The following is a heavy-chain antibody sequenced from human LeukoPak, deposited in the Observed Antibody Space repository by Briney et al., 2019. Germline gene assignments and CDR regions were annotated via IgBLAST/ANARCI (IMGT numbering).Heavy chain of an antibody. D-gene: IGHD6-13*01. CDR3: ARVVSSSWDYYYYMDV. V-gene: IGHV4-34*01. J-gene: IGHJ6*03. CDR1: GGSFSGYY. Sequence: SETLSLTCAVYGGSFSGYYWSWIRQPPGKGLEWIGEINHSGSTNYNPSLKSRVTISVDTSKNQFSLKLSSVTAADTAVYYCARVVSSSWDYYYYMDVWGKGTTVTISS. CDR2: INHSGST.